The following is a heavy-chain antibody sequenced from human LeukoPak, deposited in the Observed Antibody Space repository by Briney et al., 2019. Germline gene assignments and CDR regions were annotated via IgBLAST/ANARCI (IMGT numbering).Heavy chain of an antibody. V-gene: IGHV3-21*01. CDR2: ITTRGNDV. Sequence: PGGSLRLPCAASGFTFSSYSMNWVRQAPGKGLEWVSSITTRGNDVYYADSMKGRFTISRDNAKNSLYLQMNSLRVEDTAVYYCARELTTQSFDYWGQGTLVTVSS. CDR1: GFTFSSYS. D-gene: IGHD4-11*01. CDR3: ARELTTQSFDY. J-gene: IGHJ4*02.